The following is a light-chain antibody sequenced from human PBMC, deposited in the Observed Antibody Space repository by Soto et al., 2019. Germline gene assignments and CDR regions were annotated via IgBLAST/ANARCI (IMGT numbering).Light chain of an antibody. V-gene: IGKV3-15*01. J-gene: IGKJ4*01. Sequence: EIVMTQSPATLSLSPGNRATLSCRASQSISSNLAWYQQKPGQAPRLLMFRTSSRATGFPARFSGSGSGTEFNLTISSLQSEDFGVYYCQKYKKWPRATFGGGTKLDI. CDR1: QSISSN. CDR3: QKYKKWPRAT. CDR2: RTS.